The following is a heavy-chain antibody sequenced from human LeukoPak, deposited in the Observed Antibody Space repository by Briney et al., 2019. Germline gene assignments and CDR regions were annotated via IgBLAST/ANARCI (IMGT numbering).Heavy chain of an antibody. D-gene: IGHD3-16*02. J-gene: IGHJ4*02. CDR2: MNPNSGNT. V-gene: IGHV1-8*01. CDR3: ARDFWGVIAGTTTES. CDR1: GYTFTSYD. Sequence: ASVKVSCKASGYTFTSYDINWVRQATGQGLEWMGWMNPNSGNTGYAQKFQGRVTMTRNTSISTAYMELSSLRSEDTAVYYCARDFWGVIAGTTTESWGQGTLVTVSS.